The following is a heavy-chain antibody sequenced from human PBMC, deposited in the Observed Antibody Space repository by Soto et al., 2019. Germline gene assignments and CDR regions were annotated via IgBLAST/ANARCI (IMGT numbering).Heavy chain of an antibody. J-gene: IGHJ4*02. V-gene: IGHV4-34*01. CDR3: ARGGLMVYAMFDY. Sequence: QVQLQQWGAGLLKPSETLSLTCAVYGGSFRGYYWSWIRQPPGKGLEWIGEINHSGSTKYNPSLKSRVTISGDTSKNQFSPRLSSVTAADTALYYGARGGLMVYAMFDYWGEGTLVTVSS. CDR1: GGSFRGYY. D-gene: IGHD2-8*01. CDR2: INHSGST.